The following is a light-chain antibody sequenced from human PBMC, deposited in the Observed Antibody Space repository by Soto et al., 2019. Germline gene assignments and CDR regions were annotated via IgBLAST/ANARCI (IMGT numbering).Light chain of an antibody. CDR1: ALPKQY. Sequence: SYELTQPPSVSVSPGQTASITCSGDALPKQYAYWYQQKPGQAPVMVIYKDTERPSGIPERFSGSSSGTTVTLTISGVQAEDEADFYCQSAGSSDTPWVFGGGTKLTVL. J-gene: IGLJ3*02. V-gene: IGLV3-25*03. CDR2: KDT. CDR3: QSAGSSDTPWV.